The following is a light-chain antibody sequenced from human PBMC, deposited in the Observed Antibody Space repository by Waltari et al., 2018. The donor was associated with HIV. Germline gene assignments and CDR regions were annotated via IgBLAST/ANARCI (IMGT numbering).Light chain of an antibody. CDR3: CSYAGSSTFKV. CDR2: EVN. V-gene: IGLV2-23*02. CDR1: TSDVGSYNL. J-gene: IGLJ2*01. Sequence: QSALTQPASVSGSPGQSITISCTGTTSDVGSYNLVSWYQQPPGKAPKLLIYEVNKRPSGVSNRLSGAKSGNTASLTIAGLQAEDEADYYCCSYAGSSTFKVFGGGTKLTVL.